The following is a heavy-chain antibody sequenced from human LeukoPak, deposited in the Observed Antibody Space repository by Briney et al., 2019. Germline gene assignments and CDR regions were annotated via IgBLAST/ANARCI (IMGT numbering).Heavy chain of an antibody. J-gene: IGHJ4*02. CDR2: FSSSSGTM. Sequence: GGSLRLSCAASGFTFSTYRMNWVRQAPGKGLGWVSYFSSSSGTMYYADSVRGRFTISRDIAKNSLYLQMNSLRAEDTAVYYCATVGSSWFYDYWGQGTLVTVSS. CDR3: ATVGSSWFYDY. V-gene: IGHV3-48*01. D-gene: IGHD6-13*01. CDR1: GFTFSTYR.